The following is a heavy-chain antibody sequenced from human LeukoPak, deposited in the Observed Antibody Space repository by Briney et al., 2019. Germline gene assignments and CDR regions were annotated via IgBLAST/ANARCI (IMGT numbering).Heavy chain of an antibody. J-gene: IGHJ3*02. CDR2: SYYSGST. V-gene: IGHV4-59*08. D-gene: IGHD3-9*01. CDR1: GDSINNYY. CDR3: ARRRVLTGSSRGDAFDI. Sequence: PSETLSLTCTVSGDSINNYYWNWIRQPPGKGLEWIGYSYYSGSTNYNPSLTSRVTISIDTSKKHFSLKLSSVSAADTAVYYCARRRVLTGSSRGDAFDIWGQGTVVTVSS.